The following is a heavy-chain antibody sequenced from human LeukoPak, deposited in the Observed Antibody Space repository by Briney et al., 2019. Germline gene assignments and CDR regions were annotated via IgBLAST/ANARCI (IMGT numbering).Heavy chain of an antibody. V-gene: IGHV4-59*01. CDR2: IHNSGIT. Sequence: PSETLSLTCTVSGVSISSYYWSWLRQPPGKGLEWIGYIHNSGITNYNPSLKSRVTISVDTSKNQFSLKLSSVTAADTAVYYCARDRYYYDSSGTRWFDPWGQGTLVTVSS. CDR3: ARDRYYYDSSGTRWFDP. J-gene: IGHJ5*02. D-gene: IGHD3-22*01. CDR1: GVSISSYY.